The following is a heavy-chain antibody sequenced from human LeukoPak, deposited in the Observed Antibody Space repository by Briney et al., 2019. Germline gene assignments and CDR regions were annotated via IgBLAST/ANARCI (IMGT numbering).Heavy chain of an antibody. D-gene: IGHD2-15*01. CDR2: IRSKAYGGTT. CDR1: GFTSGDYA. Sequence: GGSLRLSCTASGFTSGDYAMSWVRQAPGKGLEWVGFIRSKAYGGTTEYAASVKGRFTISRDDSKSIAYLQMNSLKTEDTAVYYCTRGVGVAGYWGQGTLVTVSS. V-gene: IGHV3-49*04. CDR3: TRGVGVAGY. J-gene: IGHJ4*02.